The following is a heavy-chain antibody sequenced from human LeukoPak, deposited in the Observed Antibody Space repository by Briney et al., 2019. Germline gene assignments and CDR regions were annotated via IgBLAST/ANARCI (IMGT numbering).Heavy chain of an antibody. CDR2: IYYSGST. J-gene: IGHJ5*02. CDR3: ARGDPYYYDSSGYSYNWFDP. Sequence: SETLSLTCTVSGGSISSYYWSWIRQPPGKGLEWIGYIYYSGSTNYNPSLKSRVTISVDTSKNQFSLKLSSVTAADTAVYYCARGDPYYYDSSGYSYNWFDPWGQGTLVAVSS. D-gene: IGHD3-22*01. V-gene: IGHV4-59*01. CDR1: GGSISSYY.